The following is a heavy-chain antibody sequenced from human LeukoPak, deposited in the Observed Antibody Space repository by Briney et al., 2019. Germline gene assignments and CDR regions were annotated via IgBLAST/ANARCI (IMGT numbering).Heavy chain of an antibody. J-gene: IGHJ5*02. CDR3: ARDTNGDGWFDP. D-gene: IGHD4-17*01. V-gene: IGHV3-23*01. CDR2: ISGSGGST. Sequence: GGSLRLSCAASGFTFISYAMNWVRQAPGKGLEWVSGISGSGGSTYYADSVKGRFSISRDNSKNTLYLQLNSLRAEDTSVYYCARDTNGDGWFDPWGQGTLVTVSS. CDR1: GFTFISYA.